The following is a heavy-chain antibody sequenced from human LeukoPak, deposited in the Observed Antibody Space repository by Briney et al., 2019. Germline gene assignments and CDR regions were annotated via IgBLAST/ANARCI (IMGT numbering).Heavy chain of an antibody. CDR1: GFSFSTYG. CDR2: IISGSGGST. CDR3: AKDTTGWYYFDY. D-gene: IGHD1-1*01. Sequence: PGGPLRLSCAASGFSFSTYGMSWVRLAPGKGLEWVSAIISGSGGSTYYADSMKGRFTISRDNSKNTLYLQMNSLRAEDTAVYYCAKDTTGWYYFDYWGQGTLVTVSS. V-gene: IGHV3-23*01. J-gene: IGHJ4*02.